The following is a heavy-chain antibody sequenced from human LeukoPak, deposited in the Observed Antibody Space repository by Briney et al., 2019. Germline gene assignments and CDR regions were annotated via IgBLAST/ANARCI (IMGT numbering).Heavy chain of an antibody. J-gene: IGHJ4*02. CDR1: RFSFTDYW. V-gene: IGHV3-7*04. CDR2: IKEDGSEK. Sequence: GGSLRLSCAASRFSFTDYWMSWVRQAPGKGLEWVATIKEDGSEKYYVDSVKGRFTISRDNAKNSLYLQMNSLRAEDTAVYYCARDGPVTQFDYWGQGTLVTVSS. CDR3: ARDGPVTQFDY. D-gene: IGHD4-17*01.